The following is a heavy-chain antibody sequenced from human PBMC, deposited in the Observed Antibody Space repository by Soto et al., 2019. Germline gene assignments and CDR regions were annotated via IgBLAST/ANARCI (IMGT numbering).Heavy chain of an antibody. CDR1: GFTFSTYW. V-gene: IGHV3-74*01. CDR3: ARVVPIHYYGSESYNP. Sequence: GGSLRLSCAASGFTFSTYWMHWVRQAPGKGLVWVSRISSDGSTTNYADSVKGRFTISRDNAKNTLYLQMNSLRAEDTAVYYCARVVPIHYYGSESYNPWGQGTLVTVSS. CDR2: ISSDGSTT. J-gene: IGHJ5*02. D-gene: IGHD3-10*01.